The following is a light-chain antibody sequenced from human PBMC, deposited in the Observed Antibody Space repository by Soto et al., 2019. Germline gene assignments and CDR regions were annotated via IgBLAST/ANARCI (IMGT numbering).Light chain of an antibody. CDR1: ETISSSY. Sequence: VFTQSPGTLSLSPGDRATLSCRATETISSSYLAWYQQKPGQAPRLLIYGASSRATGIPDRFSGSGSGTDFTLTISRLEPEDFAVYYCQQYGSSPPWTFGQGTKVDIK. CDR3: QQYGSSPPWT. V-gene: IGKV3-20*01. CDR2: GAS. J-gene: IGKJ1*01.